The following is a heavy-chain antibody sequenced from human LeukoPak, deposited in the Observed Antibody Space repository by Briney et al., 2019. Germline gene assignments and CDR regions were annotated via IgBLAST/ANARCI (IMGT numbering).Heavy chain of an antibody. Sequence: GGSLSLSCASSGFMFENYHLHGVRQAPGKGLEWVSGISFNGGVVGYMDSVKGRFFISRDNANKFLYLQMTSLKGEDTALYYCTKIAAPRPGRCHIHVWGKGTTVTVSS. CDR3: TKIAAPRPGRCHIHV. V-gene: IGHV3-9*01. CDR1: GFMFENYH. J-gene: IGHJ6*04. CDR2: ISFNGGVV. D-gene: IGHD2-15*01.